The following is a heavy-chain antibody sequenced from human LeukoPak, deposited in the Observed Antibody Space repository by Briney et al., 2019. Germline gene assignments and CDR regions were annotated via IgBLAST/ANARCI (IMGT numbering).Heavy chain of an antibody. CDR2: ISSGGEST. D-gene: IGHD5-24*01. V-gene: IGHV3-48*03. J-gene: IGHJ4*02. CDR3: ARRSGRRYEY. CDR1: VFTFSSYE. Sequence: GGSLRLSCAASVFTFSSYEMNWVRHAAGRGLEWVSHISSGGESTVYPDAVKGRFTISRDNAKNSVYLQMNSLRVEDTGVYYCARRSGRRYEYWGQGVLVTVSP.